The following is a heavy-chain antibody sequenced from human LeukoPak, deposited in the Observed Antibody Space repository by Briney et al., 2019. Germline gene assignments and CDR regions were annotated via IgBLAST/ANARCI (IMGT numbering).Heavy chain of an antibody. D-gene: IGHD3-22*01. CDR1: GFILSDDY. CDR2: ITGSGNTI. J-gene: IGHJ4*02. Sequence: PGGSLRLSCVASGFILSDDYLGWISQAPGKGLEWVAYITGSGNTIHYADSVKGRFTISRDNVNSVYLQMNSLTVEDAAVYFCARVYSGNRYDSDIWGQGTLVTVSS. CDR3: ARVYSGNRYDSDI. V-gene: IGHV3-11*04.